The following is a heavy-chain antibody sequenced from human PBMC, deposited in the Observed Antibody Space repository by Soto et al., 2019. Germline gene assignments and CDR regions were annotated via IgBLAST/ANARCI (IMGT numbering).Heavy chain of an antibody. Sequence: GGSLRLSCEASGFIFSDHAMTGFRRAQGKGLERVSAISGNGIATYYADSVKGRFTISRDNSKNTLYLQMNRLRADDTAVYYCARDAISMVRGTNNWFDPWGQGTLVTVSS. CDR3: ARDAISMVRGTNNWFDP. CDR1: GFIFSDHA. V-gene: IGHV3-23*01. D-gene: IGHD3-10*01. J-gene: IGHJ5*02. CDR2: ISGNGIAT.